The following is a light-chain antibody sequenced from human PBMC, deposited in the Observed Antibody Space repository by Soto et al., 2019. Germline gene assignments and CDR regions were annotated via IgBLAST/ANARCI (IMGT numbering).Light chain of an antibody. CDR3: XXXXXXPPT. CDR2: GAS. J-gene: IGKJ4*01. Sequence: DIQMTQSPSSVSASVGDRVTVTCRASQDITRRLAWYQQKPGKAPTLLIYGASSLHSDVPSRFSGSGSGTDFTLTISSLXPEXXXXXXXXXXXXXPPTFGGGTKVEIK. V-gene: IGKV1-12*01. CDR1: QDITRR.